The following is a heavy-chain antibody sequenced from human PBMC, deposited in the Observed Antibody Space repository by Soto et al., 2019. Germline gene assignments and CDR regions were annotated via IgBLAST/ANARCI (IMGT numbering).Heavy chain of an antibody. CDR3: ARDGTYNWV. V-gene: IGHV3-66*01. D-gene: IGHD1-1*01. J-gene: IGHJ4*02. CDR2: IYSGGAT. Sequence: GGSLRLSCAASGSTVSNNYMRWVRQAPGKGLEWVSLIYSGGATYYADSVKGRFTISRDNSKNTLYLQMNSLRAEDTAVYYCARDGTYNWVGGQGILVTVSS. CDR1: GSTVSNNY.